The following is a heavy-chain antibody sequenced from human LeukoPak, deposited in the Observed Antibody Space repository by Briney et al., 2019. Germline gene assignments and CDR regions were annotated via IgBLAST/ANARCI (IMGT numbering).Heavy chain of an antibody. CDR3: ARHYLRGYSYGYFDY. V-gene: IGHV4-59*08. Sequence: SETLSLTCTVSGGSISSYYWSWLRQPPGKGLEWIGYIYYSGSTNYNPSLKSRVTISVDTSKNQFSLKLSSVTAADTAVYYCARHYLRGYSYGYFDYWGQGTLVTVSS. CDR2: IYYSGST. CDR1: GGSISSYY. D-gene: IGHD5-18*01. J-gene: IGHJ4*02.